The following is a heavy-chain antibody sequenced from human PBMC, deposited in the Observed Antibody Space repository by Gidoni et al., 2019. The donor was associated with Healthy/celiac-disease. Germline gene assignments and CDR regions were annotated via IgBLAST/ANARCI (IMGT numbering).Heavy chain of an antibody. CDR1: GGSFSAYY. CDR3: ARGRKPATPRRNWFDP. J-gene: IGHJ5*02. Sequence: QVQLQPWGAGLFKPSATLSLTCAVYGGSFSAYYWSWIRQPPGKGLEWIGEINHSGSTNNNPSIKSRVSISVDTSKNQVSLKLSSGTAADTAVYYCARGRKPATPRRNWFDPWGQGTLFTVSS. V-gene: IGHV4-34*01. CDR2: INHSGST.